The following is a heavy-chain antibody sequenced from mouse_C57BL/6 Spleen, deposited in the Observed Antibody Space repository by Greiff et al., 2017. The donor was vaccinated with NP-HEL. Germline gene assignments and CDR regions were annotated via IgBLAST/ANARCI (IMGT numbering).Heavy chain of an antibody. J-gene: IGHJ4*01. CDR3: ADGNYVPYYYAMDY. V-gene: IGHV1-64*01. Sequence: QVQLQQSGAELVKPGASVKLSCKASGYTFTSYWMHWVKQRPGQGLEWIGMIHPNSGSTNYNEKFKSKATLTVDKSSSTAYMQLSSLTSEDSAVYYCADGNYVPYYYAMDYWGQGTSVTVSS. CDR2: IHPNSGST. D-gene: IGHD2-1*01. CDR1: GYTFTSYW.